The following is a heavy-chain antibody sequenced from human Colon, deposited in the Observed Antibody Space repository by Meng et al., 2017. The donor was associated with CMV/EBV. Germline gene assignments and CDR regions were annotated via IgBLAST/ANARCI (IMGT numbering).Heavy chain of an antibody. CDR1: GFTFSSYG. Sequence: GESLKISCAASGFTFSSYGMNWVRQAPGRGLEWVASIVTTGSAVYYADSVKGRFTISRDNAKNSLYLQMSSLRAEDTAVYYCAGVAYDYGDRHFAYWGQGALVTVSS. V-gene: IGHV3-21*01. J-gene: IGHJ4*02. CDR3: AGVAYDYGDRHFAY. D-gene: IGHD4-17*01. CDR2: IVTTGSAV.